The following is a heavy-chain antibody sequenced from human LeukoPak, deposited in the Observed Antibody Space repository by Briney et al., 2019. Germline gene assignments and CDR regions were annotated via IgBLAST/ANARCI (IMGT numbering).Heavy chain of an antibody. V-gene: IGHV4-34*01. J-gene: IGHJ4*02. D-gene: IGHD4-17*01. CDR3: ARALLTTVTTS. CDR2: INHSGST. CDR1: GGSFSGYY. Sequence: PSETLSLTCAVYGGSFSGYYWSSIRQPPGKGLEWIGEINHSGSTNYNPSLKSRATISVDTSKNQFSLQLSSVTAAETDVYYCARALLTTVTTSWGQGTLVTVSS.